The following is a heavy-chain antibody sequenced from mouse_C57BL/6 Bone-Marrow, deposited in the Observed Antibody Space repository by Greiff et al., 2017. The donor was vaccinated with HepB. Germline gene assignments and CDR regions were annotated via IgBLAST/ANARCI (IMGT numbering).Heavy chain of an antibody. CDR2: ISDGGSYT. CDR1: GSILSSNA. CDR3: ARVGVARH. D-gene: IGHD1-1*01. Sequence: EVKLVGSGGGLVKPGGSLKPSCAPSGSILSSNAMSWVRQTPEKRLEWVATISDGGSYTYYPDNVRGRFTISRDNAKNNLYLQMSHLKSEDTAMYYCARVGVARHWGQGTTLTVSS. V-gene: IGHV5-4*03. J-gene: IGHJ2*01.